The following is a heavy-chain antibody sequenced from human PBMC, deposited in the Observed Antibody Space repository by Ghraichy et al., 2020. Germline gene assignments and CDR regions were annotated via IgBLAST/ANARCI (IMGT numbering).Heavy chain of an antibody. CDR1: GGSISSSSYY. Sequence: SETLSLTCTVSGGSISSSSYYWGWIRQPPGKGLEWIGSIYYSGSTYYNPSLKSRVTISVDTSKNQFSLKLSSVTAADTAVYYCAGISSGWYVSPWYFDLWGRGTLVTVSS. D-gene: IGHD6-19*01. CDR3: AGISSGWYVSPWYFDL. V-gene: IGHV4-39*01. J-gene: IGHJ2*01. CDR2: IYYSGST.